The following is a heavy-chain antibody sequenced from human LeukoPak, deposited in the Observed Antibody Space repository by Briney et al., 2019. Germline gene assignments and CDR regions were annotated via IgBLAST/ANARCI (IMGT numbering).Heavy chain of an antibody. CDR2: IYYSGST. CDR1: GGSISSYY. V-gene: IGHV4-59*01. CDR3: ARGPHIYMGQQLVPLDY. Sequence: SETLSLTCTVSGGSISSYYWSWIRQPPGKGLEWIGYIYYSGSTNYNPSLKSRVTMSVDTSKNQFSLKLSSVTAADTAVYYCARGPHIYMGQQLVPLDYWGQGTLVTISS. J-gene: IGHJ4*02. D-gene: IGHD6-13*01.